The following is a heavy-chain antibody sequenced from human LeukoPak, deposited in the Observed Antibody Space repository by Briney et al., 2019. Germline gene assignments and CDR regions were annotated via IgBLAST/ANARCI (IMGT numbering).Heavy chain of an antibody. D-gene: IGHD3-10*01. Sequence: PSETLSLTCTVSGGSISSYYWSWIRQPPGKGLEWIGYIYYSGSTNYNPSLKSRVTISVDTSKNQFSLKLSSVTAADTAVYYCARHTGSGSSFDYWGQGTLVTVSP. J-gene: IGHJ4*02. CDR2: IYYSGST. CDR1: GGSISSYY. V-gene: IGHV4-59*08. CDR3: ARHTGSGSSFDY.